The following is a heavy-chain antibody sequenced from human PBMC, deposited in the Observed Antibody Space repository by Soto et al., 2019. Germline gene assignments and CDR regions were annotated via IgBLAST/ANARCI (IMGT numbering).Heavy chain of an antibody. Sequence: QVELVESGGGVVQPGGSLRLSCAASGFTFNTHGMHWVRQAPGKGLEWVAVIWYDGSQRYYADFVRGRFTISRDNSQNTLYLQMTSLRAEDTAVYYCARIDDYGDYVTDYWGQGALVTVSS. CDR3: ARIDDYGDYVTDY. V-gene: IGHV3-33*01. D-gene: IGHD4-17*01. CDR2: IWYDGSQR. CDR1: GFTFNTHG. J-gene: IGHJ4*02.